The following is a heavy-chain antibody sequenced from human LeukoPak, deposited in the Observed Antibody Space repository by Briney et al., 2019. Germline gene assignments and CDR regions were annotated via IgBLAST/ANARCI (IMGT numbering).Heavy chain of an antibody. CDR1: GYTFTSYG. V-gene: IGHV1-18*01. Sequence: GASVKVSCKASGYTFTSYGISWVRQAPGQGLEWMGWISAYNGNTNYAQKLQGRVTMTTDTSTSTAYMELRSLRSDDTAVYYCARAYPPGMYTVTTGFDYWGQGTLVTVSS. CDR3: ARAYPPGMYTVTTGFDY. J-gene: IGHJ4*02. CDR2: ISAYNGNT. D-gene: IGHD4-17*01.